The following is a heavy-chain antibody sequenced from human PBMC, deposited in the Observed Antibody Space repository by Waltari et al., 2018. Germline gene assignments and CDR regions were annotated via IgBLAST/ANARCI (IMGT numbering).Heavy chain of an antibody. V-gene: IGHV4-4*02. J-gene: IGHJ4*01. CDR3: ARDRGRGLYLDS. CDR2: IHGSGRS. CDR1: GDSISGSYW. Sequence: QVQLQESGPGLVKPSGTLSVTCAVSGDSISGSYWWSWVRQPPGKGLEWIGQIHGSGRSNYNPSLESRLTVSMDTSSNHFSLTVTSATAADTAIYYCARDRGRGLYLDSWGQEPWSLSPQ. D-gene: IGHD1-26*01.